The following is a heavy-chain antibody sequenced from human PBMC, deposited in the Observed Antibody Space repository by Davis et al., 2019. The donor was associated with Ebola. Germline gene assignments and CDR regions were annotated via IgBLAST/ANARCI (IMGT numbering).Heavy chain of an antibody. CDR2: MNPNSGNT. J-gene: IGHJ4*02. Sequence: ASVKVSCKASGYTFTSYDINWVRQATGQGLEWMGWMNPNSGNTGYAQKFQGRVTITADESTSTAYMELRSLRSDDTAVYYCAREGRGYCSSTSCYGADYWGQGTLVTVSS. D-gene: IGHD2-2*01. CDR1: GYTFTSYD. V-gene: IGHV1-8*03. CDR3: AREGRGYCSSTSCYGADY.